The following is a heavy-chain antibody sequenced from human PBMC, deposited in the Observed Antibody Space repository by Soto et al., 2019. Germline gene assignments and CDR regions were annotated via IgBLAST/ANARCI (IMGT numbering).Heavy chain of an antibody. CDR2: INPSGGST. J-gene: IGHJ6*03. Sequence: QVQLVQSGAEVKKPGASVKVSCKASGYTFTSYYMHWVRQAPGQGLEWMGIINPSGGSTSYAQKFQGRVTMTRDTPTSTVYMELSSLRSEDTAVYYCARGPKEVYSYGSRSYYYYYMDVWGKGTTVTVSS. V-gene: IGHV1-46*03. CDR1: GYTFTSYY. CDR3: ARGPKEVYSYGSRSYYYYYMDV. D-gene: IGHD5-18*01.